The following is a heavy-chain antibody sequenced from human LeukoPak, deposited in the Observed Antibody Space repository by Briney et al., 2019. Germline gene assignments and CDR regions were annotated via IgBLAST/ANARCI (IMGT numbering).Heavy chain of an antibody. D-gene: IGHD3-3*01. V-gene: IGHV1-2*02. CDR2: INPNSGGT. CDR3: ARESTIFGVVDLMDV. Sequence: ASVKVSCKASGYTFTSYDINWVRQATGQGLEWMGWINPNSGGTNYAQKFQGRVTMTRDTSISTAYMELSRLRSDDTAVYYCARESTIFGVVDLMDVWGQGTTVTVSS. CDR1: GYTFTSYD. J-gene: IGHJ6*02.